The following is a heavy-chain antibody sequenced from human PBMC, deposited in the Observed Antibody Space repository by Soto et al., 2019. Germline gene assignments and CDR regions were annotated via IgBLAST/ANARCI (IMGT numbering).Heavy chain of an antibody. CDR2: IIPIFGTA. D-gene: IGHD7-27*01. V-gene: IGHV1-69*01. CDR3: ARDTLRLKLGDYHFDGMDV. CDR1: GGTFSSYG. Sequence: QVQLVQSGAEVKKPGSSVKVSCKASGGTFSSYGISWVRQATGQGLEWMGGIIPIFGTAKYAQKFKGRVTFTADESTSTAYMDLSSLRSGDTAVYYCARDTLRLKLGDYHFDGMDVWGQGTTVTVSS. J-gene: IGHJ6*02.